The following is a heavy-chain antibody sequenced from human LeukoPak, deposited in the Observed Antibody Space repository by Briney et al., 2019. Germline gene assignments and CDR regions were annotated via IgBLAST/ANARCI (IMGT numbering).Heavy chain of an antibody. CDR3: ATSSDTARPKTAFDI. D-gene: IGHD5-18*01. V-gene: IGHV1-69*04. CDR2: TIPIIGIA. CDR1: GSTFTTYA. J-gene: IGHJ3*02. Sequence: SVKVSCKASGSTFTTYAISWLRQAPGQGLEWMGRTIPIIGIANYAQKFQGRVTLTTDKSTGTAYMELRSLRSEDTAVYYCATSSDTARPKTAFDICGEGTMVTVSS.